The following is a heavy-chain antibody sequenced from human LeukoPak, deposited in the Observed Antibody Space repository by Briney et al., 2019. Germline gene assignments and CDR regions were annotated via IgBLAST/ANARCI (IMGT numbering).Heavy chain of an antibody. Sequence: PSETLSLTCAVYGGSFSGYYWSWIRQPPGKGLEWIGEINHSGSTNYNPSLKSRVTISVDTSKNQFSLKLSSVTAADTAVYYCAREGPDCSSTSCHPAWFDPWGQGTLVTVSS. V-gene: IGHV4-34*01. J-gene: IGHJ5*02. D-gene: IGHD2-2*01. CDR2: INHSGST. CDR3: AREGPDCSSTSCHPAWFDP. CDR1: GGSFSGYY.